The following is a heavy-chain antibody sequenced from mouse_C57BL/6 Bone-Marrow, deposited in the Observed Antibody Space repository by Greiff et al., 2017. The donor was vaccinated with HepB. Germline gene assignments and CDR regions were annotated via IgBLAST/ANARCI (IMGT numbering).Heavy chain of an antibody. CDR2: IYPGDGDT. D-gene: IGHD1-1*01. Sequence: VQLQQSGPELVKPGASVKISCKASGYAFSSSWMNWVKQRPGKGLEWIGRIYPGDGDTNYNGKFKGTVTLTADKSSSTAYMQLSSLTSEDSAVYFCARDYGSLYAMDYWGQGTSVTVSS. V-gene: IGHV1-82*01. J-gene: IGHJ4*01. CDR3: ARDYGSLYAMDY. CDR1: GYAFSSSW.